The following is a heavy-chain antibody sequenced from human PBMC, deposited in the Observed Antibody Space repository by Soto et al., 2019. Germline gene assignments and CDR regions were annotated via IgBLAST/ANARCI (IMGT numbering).Heavy chain of an antibody. D-gene: IGHD6-19*01. CDR3: ARDRRSSIEVAGTAFDI. CDR2: IYTSGST. V-gene: IGHV4-4*07. J-gene: IGHJ3*02. CDR1: GGSISSYY. Sequence: QVQLQESGPGLVKPSETLSLTCTVAGGSISSYYWSWIWQPAGKGLEWIGRIYTSGSTNYNPSLKSRVTMSVDTSKNQFSLTLSSVTAADTAVYYWARDRRSSIEVAGTAFDIWGQGTMVTVSS.